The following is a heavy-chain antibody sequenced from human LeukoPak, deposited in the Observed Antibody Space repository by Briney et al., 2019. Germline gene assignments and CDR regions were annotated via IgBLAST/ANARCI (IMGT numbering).Heavy chain of an antibody. V-gene: IGHV3-53*01. CDR1: GFTFSNAY. J-gene: IGHJ4*02. CDR2: IRDNGATT. D-gene: IGHD1-26*01. CDR3: AKGEWELPTFFDH. Sequence: GGSLRLSCAASGFTFSNAYMNWVRQAPGKGLEWVSVIRDNGATTFYADSVKGRFTISRDNAKNILYLQMNNLGVEDTAVYFCAKGEWELPTFFDHWGQGTLVTVSS.